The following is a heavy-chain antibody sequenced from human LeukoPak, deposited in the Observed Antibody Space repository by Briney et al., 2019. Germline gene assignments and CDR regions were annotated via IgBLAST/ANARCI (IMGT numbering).Heavy chain of an antibody. J-gene: IGHJ6*02. D-gene: IGHD2-2*02. V-gene: IGHV1-18*01. CDR2: ISAYNGST. Sequence: ASVKVSCKASGYTFTSYGISWVRQAPGQGLEWMGWISAYNGSTNYAQKLQGRVTMTTDTSTSTAYMELRSLRSDDTAVYYCARDAPVVPAAIGNYYYYYYGMDVWGQGTTVTVSS. CDR1: GYTFTSYG. CDR3: ARDAPVVPAAIGNYYYYYYGMDV.